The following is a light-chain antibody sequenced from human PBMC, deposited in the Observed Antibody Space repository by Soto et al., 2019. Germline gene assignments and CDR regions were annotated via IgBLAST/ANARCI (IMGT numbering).Light chain of an antibody. CDR3: SSYTSSSTPLYV. CDR1: SSDVGGYNY. J-gene: IGLJ1*01. V-gene: IGLV2-14*01. Sequence: QSVLTQPASVSGSPGQSITISCTGTSSDVGGYNYVSWYQQYPGKAPKLMIYEVSNRPSGVSNRFSGSKSGNTASLTISGLQAEDEADYYCSSYTSSSTPLYVFGTGTKVTVL. CDR2: EVS.